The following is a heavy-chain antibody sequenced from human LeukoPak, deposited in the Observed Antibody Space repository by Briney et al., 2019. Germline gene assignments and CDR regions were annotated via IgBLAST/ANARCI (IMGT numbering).Heavy chain of an antibody. CDR1: GFTLNRYW. V-gene: IGHV3-74*01. D-gene: IGHD3-10*01. Sequence: GGSPRLSCAASGFTLNRYWMHSVRQVPGKEVVWVSHSHNDGNSVSYADSVKGRFTVSRDNAKNTLYLQMNRLRAEDTAVYYCVRHNYGYDYWGQGTLVTVSS. CDR2: SHNDGNSV. CDR3: VRHNYGYDY. J-gene: IGHJ4*02.